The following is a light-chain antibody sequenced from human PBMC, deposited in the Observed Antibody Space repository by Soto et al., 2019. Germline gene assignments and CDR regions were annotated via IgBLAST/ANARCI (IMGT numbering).Light chain of an antibody. V-gene: IGLV2-14*01. CDR2: EVT. Sequence: QSALTQPASVSGSPGQSVTISCTGTTRDVGGHDYVSWYRQYPGKAPQLLIYEVTNRPSGVSNRFSGSKSGNTASLTISGLQADDGSDYYCSSYTSSRSLVFGGGTKLTVL. J-gene: IGLJ3*02. CDR1: TRDVGGHDY. CDR3: SSYTSSRSLV.